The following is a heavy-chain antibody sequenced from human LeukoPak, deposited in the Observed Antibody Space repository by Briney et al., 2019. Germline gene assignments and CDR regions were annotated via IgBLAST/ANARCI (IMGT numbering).Heavy chain of an antibody. CDR3: ARGRGSGGPGKYYYMDV. Sequence: SETLSLTCAVYGGSFSGYYWSWIRQPPGKGLEWIGEINHSGSTNYNPSLKSRVTISVDTSKNQFSLKLSSVTAADTAVYYCARGRGSGGPGKYYYMDVWGKGTTVTVSS. V-gene: IGHV4-34*01. J-gene: IGHJ6*03. CDR1: GGSFSGYY. D-gene: IGHD2-15*01. CDR2: INHSGST.